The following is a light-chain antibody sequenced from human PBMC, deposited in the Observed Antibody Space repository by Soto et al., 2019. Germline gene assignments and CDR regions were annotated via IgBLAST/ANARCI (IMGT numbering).Light chain of an antibody. V-gene: IGLV2-14*03. CDR1: SSDVGGYNS. CDR3: CSYASTSTRV. J-gene: IGLJ2*01. Sequence: QSALTQPASVSGSPGQSITISCAGTSSDVGGYNSVSWYQQHPGEAPKLMIYDVSYRPSGVSSRFSGSKSGNTASLTISNLQAGDEADYYCCSYASTSTRVFGGGTKLTVL. CDR2: DVS.